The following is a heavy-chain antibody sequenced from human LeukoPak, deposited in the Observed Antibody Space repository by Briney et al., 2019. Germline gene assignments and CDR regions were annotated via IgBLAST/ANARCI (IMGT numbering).Heavy chain of an antibody. CDR2: IRSKGKNYAT. V-gene: IGHV3-73*01. Sequence: PGGSLRLSCAASGFTFSGSALHWVRQASGKGLEWVGRIRSKGKNYATTYSASVKGRFTISRDDSRNTAYLQLKSLKTEDTAMYYCTVNGYYDSSDYYYFDYWGQGILVTVSS. CDR1: GFTFSGSA. CDR3: TVNGYYDSSDYYYFDY. D-gene: IGHD3-22*01. J-gene: IGHJ4*02.